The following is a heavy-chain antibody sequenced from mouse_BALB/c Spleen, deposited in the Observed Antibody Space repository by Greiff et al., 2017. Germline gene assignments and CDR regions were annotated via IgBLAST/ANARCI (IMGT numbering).Heavy chain of an antibody. CDR2: ISNLAYSI. CDR1: GFTFSDYG. CDR3: ARELGRNFDV. J-gene: IGHJ1*01. Sequence: EVKVVESGGGLVQPGGSRKLSCAASGFTFSDYGMAWVRQAPGKGPEWVAFISNLAYSIYYADTVTGRFTISRENAKNTLYLEMSSLRSEDTAMYYCARELGRNFDVWGAGTTVTVSS. V-gene: IGHV5-15*02. D-gene: IGHD4-1*01.